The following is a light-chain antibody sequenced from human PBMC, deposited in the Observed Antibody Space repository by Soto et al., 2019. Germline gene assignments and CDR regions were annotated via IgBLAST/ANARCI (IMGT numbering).Light chain of an antibody. Sequence: MTQSPSSLSASVGDRVTITCRASLNIGDSLSWFQQRPGQSPRRLIYKVSNRDSKVPDRFSGSGSGTDFTLKISRVEAEDVGVYYCMQGTHWPRTFGQGTK. CDR2: KVS. CDR1: LNIGDS. CDR3: MQGTHWPRT. J-gene: IGKJ1*01. V-gene: IGKV2-30*01.